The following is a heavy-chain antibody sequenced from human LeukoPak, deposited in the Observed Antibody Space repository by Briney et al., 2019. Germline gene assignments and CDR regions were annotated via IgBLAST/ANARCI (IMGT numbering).Heavy chain of an antibody. CDR3: ARRGCSGGSCPYYYYYMDV. J-gene: IGHJ6*03. CDR1: GGSFSGYY. CDR2: IYYSGST. D-gene: IGHD2-15*01. V-gene: IGHV4-34*11. Sequence: PSETLSLTCAVYGGSFSGYYWSWIRQPPGKGLEWIGYIYYSGSTNYNPSLQSRVTISVDTSKNQFSLKLSSVTAADTAVYCCARRGCSGGSCPYYYYYMDVWGKGTTVTVSS.